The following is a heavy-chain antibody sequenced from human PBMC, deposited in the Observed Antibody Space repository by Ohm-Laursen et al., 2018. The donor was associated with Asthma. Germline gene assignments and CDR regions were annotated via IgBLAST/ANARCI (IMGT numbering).Heavy chain of an antibody. J-gene: IGHJ1*01. Sequence: SLRLSCAASGYTFSRYSIHWVRQVPGKGLEWVASISTASTFIYYADSVPGRFTTSRDNAKNSVYLQMNSLRAEDTALYYCARIGPEWELPGREYSLHHWGQGTQVTVSS. CDR1: GYTFSRYS. CDR2: ISTASTFI. D-gene: IGHD1-26*01. CDR3: ARIGPEWELPGREYSLHH. V-gene: IGHV3-21*01.